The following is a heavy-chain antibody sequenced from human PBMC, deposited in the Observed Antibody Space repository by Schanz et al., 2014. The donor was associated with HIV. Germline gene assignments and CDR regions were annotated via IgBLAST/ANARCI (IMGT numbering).Heavy chain of an antibody. Sequence: EVQLMESGGGLVQPGRSLRLSCAASGFSLEDYAMHWVRQAPGKGLEWVSGISGSGGSTYYADSVKGRFTISRDNSKNTLYMQMNSLRVEDTAVYYCAKDMRNYYEWGDWFDPWGHGTQVTVSS. V-gene: IGHV3-23*01. CDR1: GFSLEDYA. J-gene: IGHJ5*02. CDR3: AKDMRNYYEWGDWFDP. CDR2: ISGSGGST. D-gene: IGHD3-22*01.